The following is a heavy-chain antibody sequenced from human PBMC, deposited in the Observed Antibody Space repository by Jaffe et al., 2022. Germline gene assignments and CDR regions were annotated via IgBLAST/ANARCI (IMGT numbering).Heavy chain of an antibody. CDR2: ISGSGGST. CDR1: GFTFSSYA. V-gene: IGHV3-23*01. J-gene: IGHJ4*02. Sequence: EVQLLESGGGLVQPGGSLRLSCAASGFTFSSYAMSWVRQAPGKGLEWVSAISGSGGSTYYADSVKGRFTISRDNSKNTLYLQMNSLRAEDTAVYYCAKASYCSSTSCLLYCDYWGQGTLVTVSS. CDR3: AKASYCSSTSCLLYCDY. D-gene: IGHD2-2*01.